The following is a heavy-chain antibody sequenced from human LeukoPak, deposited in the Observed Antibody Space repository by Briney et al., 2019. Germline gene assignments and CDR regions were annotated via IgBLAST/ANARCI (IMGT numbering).Heavy chain of an antibody. D-gene: IGHD5-24*01. V-gene: IGHV4-61*02. CDR1: GGSISSGSYY. CDR2: IYTSGST. J-gene: IGHJ3*02. CDR3: ARQIKKRWLQSSARCDAFDI. Sequence: SQTLSLTCTVSGGSISSGSYYWSWIRQPAGKGLEWIGRIYTSGSTNYNPSLKSRVTISVDTSKNQFSLKLSSVTATDTAVYYCARQIKKRWLQSSARCDAFDIWGQGTMVTVSS.